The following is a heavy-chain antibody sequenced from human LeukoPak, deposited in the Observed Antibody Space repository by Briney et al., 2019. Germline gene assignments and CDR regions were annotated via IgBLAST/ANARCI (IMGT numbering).Heavy chain of an antibody. CDR1: RGSLNSATK. D-gene: IGHD2-21*02. CDR3: ARGFVEVTAFDY. Sequence: SETLSLTCTVSRGSLNSATKWGWVRQSAGKGLEWIGRIYTSGTTNYNPSLRSRVSMSVDTSKNQFSLKLSSVTAADTAVYYCARGFVEVTAFDYWGQGLLVTVSS. CDR2: IYTSGTT. V-gene: IGHV4-4*07. J-gene: IGHJ4*02.